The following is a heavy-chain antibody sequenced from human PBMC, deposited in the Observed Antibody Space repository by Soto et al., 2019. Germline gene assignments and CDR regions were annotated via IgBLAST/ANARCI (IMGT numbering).Heavy chain of an antibody. CDR3: ARDLYLRTGPWGMDV. D-gene: IGHD3-9*01. CDR2: ISGSGGST. CDR1: GFTFSSYA. J-gene: IGHJ6*02. V-gene: IGHV3-23*01. Sequence: GGSLRLSCAASGFTFSSYAMSWVRQAPGKGLEWVSAISGSGGSTYYADSVKGRFTISRDNSKNTLYLQMNSLRAEDTAVYYCARDLYLRTGPWGMDVWGQGTTVTVSS.